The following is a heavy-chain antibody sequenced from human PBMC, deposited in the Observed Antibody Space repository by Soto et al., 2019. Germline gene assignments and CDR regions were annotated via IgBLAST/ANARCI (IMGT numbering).Heavy chain of an antibody. J-gene: IGHJ6*02. CDR3: AREGDVPYYYFGMDV. CDR2: ISGYNGKT. Sequence: QVQLVQSGGEVRKPGASVTVSCKASGYTFTSYGISWVRQAPGQGLEWMGWISGYNGKTNYAKKVQDRVTMTKDTSTSTVYLELRSLRFDDTAVFYCAREGDVPYYYFGMDVWGQGTTVTVSS. D-gene: IGHD2-21*02. CDR1: GYTFTSYG. V-gene: IGHV1-18*01.